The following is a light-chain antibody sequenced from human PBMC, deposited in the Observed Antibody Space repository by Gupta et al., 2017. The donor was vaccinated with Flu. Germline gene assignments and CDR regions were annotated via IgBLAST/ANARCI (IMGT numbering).Light chain of an antibody. CDR3: QQRSNCLFT. V-gene: IGKV3-11*01. CDR2: DAS. CDR1: QSVSSY. J-gene: IGKJ3*01. Sequence: IVFTHSPATLSLSPGERATLSCRASQSVSSYLAWYQQKPGQAPRLLIYDASNRATGIPARFSGSGSGTDFTLTISSLEPEDFAVYYCQQRSNCLFTFGHGTKVVIK.